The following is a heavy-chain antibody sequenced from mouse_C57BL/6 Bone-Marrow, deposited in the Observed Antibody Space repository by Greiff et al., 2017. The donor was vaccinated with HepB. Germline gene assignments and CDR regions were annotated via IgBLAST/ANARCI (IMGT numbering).Heavy chain of an antibody. D-gene: IGHD2-4*01. CDR3: ARYVDYDDGCYWYFDV. J-gene: IGHJ1*03. Sequence: QVQLQQSGAELARPGASVKLSCKASGYTFTSYGISWVKQRTGQGLEWIGEIYPRSGNTYYNEKFKGKATLTADKSSSTAYMELRSLTSEDSAVYFCARYVDYDDGCYWYFDVWGTGTTVTVSS. CDR2: IYPRSGNT. V-gene: IGHV1-81*01. CDR1: GYTFTSYG.